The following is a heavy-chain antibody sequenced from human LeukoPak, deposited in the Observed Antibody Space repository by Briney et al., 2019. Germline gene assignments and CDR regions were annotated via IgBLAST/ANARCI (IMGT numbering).Heavy chain of an antibody. D-gene: IGHD3-3*01. J-gene: IGHJ4*02. Sequence: GSLRLSCAASGFTVSSNYMSWVRQAPGKGLEWVSVIYSGGSTYYADSVKGRFTISRDNSKNTLYLQMNSLRAEDTAVYYCARGGNPSDYDFWSGYLTPSNYFDYWGQGTLVTVSS. V-gene: IGHV3-53*01. CDR1: GFTVSSNY. CDR3: ARGGNPSDYDFWSGYLTPSNYFDY. CDR2: IYSGGST.